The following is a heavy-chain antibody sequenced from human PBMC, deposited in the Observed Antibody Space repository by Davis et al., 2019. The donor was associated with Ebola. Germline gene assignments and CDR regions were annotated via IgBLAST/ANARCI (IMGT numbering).Heavy chain of an antibody. J-gene: IGHJ4*02. CDR3: ARRAPYWGTIDY. Sequence: GESLKISCSASGFTFSNYGMSWVRQAPGKGLEWVSGVIGSGSDTYYADSVKGRFTISRDNSKDTLYLQMNSLIAEDTGVYYCARRAPYWGTIDYWGQGTLVTVSS. CDR1: GFTFSNYG. CDR2: VIGSGSDT. D-gene: IGHD7-27*01. V-gene: IGHV3-23*01.